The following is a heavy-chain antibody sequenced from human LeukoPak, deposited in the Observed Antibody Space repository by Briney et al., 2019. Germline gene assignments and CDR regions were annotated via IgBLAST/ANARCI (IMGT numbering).Heavy chain of an antibody. V-gene: IGHV3-23*01. J-gene: IGHJ3*02. Sequence: SGGSLRLSCAASGFTFSSYAMSWVRQAPGKGLEWVSAISGSGGSTYYADSVKGRFTISRDNSKNTLYLQMNSLRAEDTAVYYCAKDYYDSSGYQPNLNAFDIWGQGTMVTVSS. D-gene: IGHD3-22*01. CDR2: ISGSGGST. CDR1: GFTFSSYA. CDR3: AKDYYDSSGYQPNLNAFDI.